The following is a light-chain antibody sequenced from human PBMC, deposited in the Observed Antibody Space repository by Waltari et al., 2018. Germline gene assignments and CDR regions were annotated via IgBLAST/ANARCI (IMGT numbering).Light chain of an antibody. V-gene: IGKV3-20*01. CDR2: GAS. CDR3: QHYLRLPVT. CDR1: QSVSRA. Sequence: SCRARQSVSRALTWYQQKPGQAPRLLIYGASTRAPGIPDRFSGSGSGTDFSLTISRLEPDDFAVYYCQHYLRLPVTFGQGTTVEV. J-gene: IGKJ1*01.